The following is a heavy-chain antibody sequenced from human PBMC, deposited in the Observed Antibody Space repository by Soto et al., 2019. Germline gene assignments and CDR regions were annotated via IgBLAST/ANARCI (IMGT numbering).Heavy chain of an antibody. V-gene: IGHV3-23*01. J-gene: IGHJ6*03. D-gene: IGHD6-6*01. CDR2: ISGSGGST. CDR3: ARGIAARLSYYYYDLDV. CDR1: GFTFSSYA. Sequence: EVQLLESGGGLVQPGGSLRLSCAASGFTFSSYAMSWVRQAPGHGLELVSAISGSGGSTYYADSVKGRFTISRDNSKNTLDLQMNSLRAEDTAVYYCARGIAARLSYYYYDLDVWGKGTTVTVA.